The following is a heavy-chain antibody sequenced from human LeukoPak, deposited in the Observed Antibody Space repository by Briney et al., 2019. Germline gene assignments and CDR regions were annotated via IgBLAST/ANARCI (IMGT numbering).Heavy chain of an antibody. J-gene: IGHJ6*03. Sequence: PGGSLRLSCAASGFTLSSYWMHWVRQAPGKGLVWVSRINSDGSSTSYADSVKGRFTISRDNAKNTLYLQKNSLRAEDTAVYYCARDGPYDFWSGYSYYYYMDVWGKGTTVTVSS. D-gene: IGHD3-3*01. CDR1: GFTLSSYW. V-gene: IGHV3-74*01. CDR3: ARDGPYDFWSGYSYYYYMDV. CDR2: INSDGSST.